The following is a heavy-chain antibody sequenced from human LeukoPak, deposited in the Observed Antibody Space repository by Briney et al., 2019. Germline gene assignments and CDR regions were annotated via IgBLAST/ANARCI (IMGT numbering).Heavy chain of an antibody. CDR3: ARDLPWSAP. J-gene: IGHJ5*02. CDR1: GFTFSSYA. CDR2: ISYDGSNK. V-gene: IGHV3-30-3*01. Sequence: GGSLRLTCAASGFTFSSYAMHWVRQAPGKGLEWVAVISYDGSNKYYADSVKGRFTISRDNSKNTLYLQMNSLRAEDTAVYYCARDLPWSAPGGQEPLATVS.